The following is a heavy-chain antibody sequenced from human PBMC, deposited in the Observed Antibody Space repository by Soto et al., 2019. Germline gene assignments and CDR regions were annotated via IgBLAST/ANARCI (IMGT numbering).Heavy chain of an antibody. CDR2: IYHSGST. Sequence: LSLTCAVSGYSISSGYYWGWIRQPPGKGLEWIGSIYHSGSTYYNPSLKSRVTISVDTSKNQFSLKLSSVTAADTAMYYCARDRGSSWSFFDYWGQGTLVTVSS. CDR3: ARDRGSSWSFFDY. V-gene: IGHV4-38-2*02. CDR1: GYSISSGYY. J-gene: IGHJ4*02. D-gene: IGHD6-13*01.